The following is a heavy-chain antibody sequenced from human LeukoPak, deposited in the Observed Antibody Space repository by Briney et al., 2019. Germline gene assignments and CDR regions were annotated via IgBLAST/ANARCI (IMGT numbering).Heavy chain of an antibody. J-gene: IGHJ3*02. CDR2: MSYGGTYK. D-gene: IGHD2-15*01. V-gene: IGHV3-30-3*01. Sequence: GRSLRLSCAASGFTFSGYAMHWVRQAPGKGLGWVAVMSYGGTYKYYADSVKGRFTISRDNSKNTVYLQMNSLRGEDTAVYYCARSRGSPNSGEDAFDIWGQGTVVTVSS. CDR1: GFTFSGYA. CDR3: ARSRGSPNSGEDAFDI.